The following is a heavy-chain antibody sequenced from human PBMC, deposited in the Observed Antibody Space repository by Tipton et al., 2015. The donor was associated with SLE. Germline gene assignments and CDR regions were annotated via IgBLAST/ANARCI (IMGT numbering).Heavy chain of an antibody. CDR1: GGSFSGYY. CDR3: ARGRGAFDI. J-gene: IGHJ3*02. D-gene: IGHD3-10*01. Sequence: TLSLTCAVYGGSFSGYYWSWIRQPPGKGLEWIGEINHSGSTNYNPSLKSRVTISVGTSKNQFSLKLSSVTAADTAVYYCARGRGAFDIWGQGTMVTVSS. V-gene: IGHV4-34*01. CDR2: INHSGST.